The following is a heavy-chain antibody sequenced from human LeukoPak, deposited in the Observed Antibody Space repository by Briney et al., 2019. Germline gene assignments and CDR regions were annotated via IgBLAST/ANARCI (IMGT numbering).Heavy chain of an antibody. Sequence: SETLSLTCAVYGGSFSGYYWSWIRQPPGKGLEWIGEINHSGSTNYNPSLKSRVTISVDTSKNQFSLKLSSVTAADTAVYYCARAITGTTAGSYYYYYMDVWGKGTTVTVSS. J-gene: IGHJ6*03. V-gene: IGHV4-34*01. CDR3: ARAITGTTAGSYYYYYMDV. D-gene: IGHD1-7*01. CDR2: INHSGST. CDR1: GGSFSGYY.